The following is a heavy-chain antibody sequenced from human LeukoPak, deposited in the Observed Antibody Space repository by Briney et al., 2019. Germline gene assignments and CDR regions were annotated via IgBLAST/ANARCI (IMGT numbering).Heavy chain of an antibody. D-gene: IGHD5-18*01. Sequence: GRSLRLSCAASGFTFSSYAMHWVRQAPGKGLEWVAVISYDGSNKYYADSVKGRFTISRDNSKNTLNLQMNSLRAEDTAVYYCARDITSRRYSYGLYMGQFDYWGQGTLVTVSS. V-gene: IGHV3-30-3*01. CDR1: GFTFSSYA. J-gene: IGHJ4*02. CDR2: ISYDGSNK. CDR3: ARDITSRRYSYGLYMGQFDY.